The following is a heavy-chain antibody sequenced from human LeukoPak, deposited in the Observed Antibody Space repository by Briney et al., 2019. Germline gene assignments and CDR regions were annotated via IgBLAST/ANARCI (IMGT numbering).Heavy chain of an antibody. Sequence: SETLSLTCIVSGGSISSRSYYWDWIRQPPGKGLEWIGNLFDSGNTHYNPSLRSRLTMSVDTSKNQFSLKLSSVTAADTGIYYCARRAVTGTGVDAFDIWGQGTMVTVSS. CDR2: LFDSGNT. D-gene: IGHD6-19*01. CDR1: GGSISSRSYY. CDR3: ARRAVTGTGVDAFDI. J-gene: IGHJ3*02. V-gene: IGHV4-39*01.